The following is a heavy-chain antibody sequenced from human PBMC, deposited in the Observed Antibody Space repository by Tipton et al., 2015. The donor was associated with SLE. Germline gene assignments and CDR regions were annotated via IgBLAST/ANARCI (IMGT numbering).Heavy chain of an antibody. Sequence: GSLRLSCAASGFTFNSYGMHWVRQAPGKGLEWVAFIRYDGTKKYYADSVKGRFTISRDSSKNTLSLQMNSLRAEDTAVYYCAKDNGGRFDYWGQGTLVTVSS. CDR3: AKDNGGRFDY. CDR1: GFTFNSYG. J-gene: IGHJ4*02. D-gene: IGHD3-10*01. CDR2: IRYDGTKK. V-gene: IGHV3-30*02.